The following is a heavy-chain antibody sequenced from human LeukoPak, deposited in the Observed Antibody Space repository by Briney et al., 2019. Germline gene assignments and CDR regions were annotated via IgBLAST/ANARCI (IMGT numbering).Heavy chain of an antibody. CDR3: ARGPYSTVYYYYGMDV. V-gene: IGHV4-34*01. CDR1: GGSFSGYY. J-gene: IGHJ6*02. D-gene: IGHD6-13*01. Sequence: SETLSLTCAVYGGSFSGYYWSWIRQPPGEGLEWIGEINHSGSTNYNPSLKSRVTISVDTSKNQFSLKLSSVTAADTAVYYCARGPYSTVYYYYGMDVWGQGTTVTVSS. CDR2: INHSGST.